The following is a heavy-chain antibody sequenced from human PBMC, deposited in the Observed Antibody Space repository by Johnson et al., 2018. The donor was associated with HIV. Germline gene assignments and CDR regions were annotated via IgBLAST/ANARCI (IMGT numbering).Heavy chain of an antibody. J-gene: IGHJ3*02. Sequence: VQLVESGGGLVQPGGSLKLSCAASGFTFSGSAMHWVRQASGKGLEWVGRIRSKANSYATEYAASVKGRFTISRDDSKNTAYLQMNSLKTEDTAVYYCTRPGYSGSWYGVDAFDIWCQGTMVTVSS. V-gene: IGHV3-73*01. D-gene: IGHD6-13*01. CDR3: TRPGYSGSWYGVDAFDI. CDR2: IRSKANSYAT. CDR1: GFTFSGSA.